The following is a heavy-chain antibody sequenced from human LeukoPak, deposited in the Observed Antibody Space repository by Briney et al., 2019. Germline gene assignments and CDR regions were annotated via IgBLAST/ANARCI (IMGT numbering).Heavy chain of an antibody. Sequence: GGSLRLSCAASGFTFNSYAMSWVRQAPGKGLEWVSAISPSGTDTYYADSVKGRFTISRDNSKNTLYLQMNSLRAEDTAVYYCAKGGEQWLPYGAFDIWGQGTMVTVSS. CDR2: ISPSGTDT. CDR3: AKGGEQWLPYGAFDI. D-gene: IGHD6-19*01. CDR1: GFTFNSYA. J-gene: IGHJ3*02. V-gene: IGHV3-23*01.